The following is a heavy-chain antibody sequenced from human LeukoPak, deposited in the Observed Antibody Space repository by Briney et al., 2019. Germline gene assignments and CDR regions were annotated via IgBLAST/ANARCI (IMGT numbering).Heavy chain of an antibody. CDR1: GGSISSYY. CDR2: IYYSGST. Sequence: SETLSLTCTVSGGSISSYYWSWIRQPPGKGLEWIGYIYYSGSTNYNPSLKSRVTISVDTSKNQFSLKLSSVTAADTAMYYCARLNYYDILTGYYQTLDYWGQGTLVTVSS. V-gene: IGHV4-59*08. CDR3: ARLNYYDILTGYYQTLDY. J-gene: IGHJ4*02. D-gene: IGHD3-9*01.